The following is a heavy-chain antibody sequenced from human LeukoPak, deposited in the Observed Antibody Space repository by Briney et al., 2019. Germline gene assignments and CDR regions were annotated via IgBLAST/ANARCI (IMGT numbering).Heavy chain of an antibody. D-gene: IGHD3-10*01. J-gene: IGHJ5*02. CDR2: TYYRSKWYN. CDR3: ATDRVVRGVIRSPACWFDP. V-gene: IGHV6-1*01. Sequence: SQTLSLTCAISGDSVSSNSAAWNWIRQSPSRGLEWLGRTYYRSKWYNDYAVSVKSRITINPDTSKNQFSLQLNSVILEDTAVYYCATDRVVRGVIRSPACWFDPWGQGTLVTVSS. CDR1: GDSVSSNSAA.